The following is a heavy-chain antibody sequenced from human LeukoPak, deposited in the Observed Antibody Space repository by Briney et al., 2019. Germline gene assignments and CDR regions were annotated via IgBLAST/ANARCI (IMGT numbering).Heavy chain of an antibody. CDR1: GYTFTGYY. D-gene: IGHD3-22*01. V-gene: IGHV1-2*02. J-gene: IGHJ4*02. CDR3: ARDGTYYYDSSGYWAGY. Sequence: ASVKVFCKASGYTFTGYYMHWVRQAPGQGLEWMGWINPNSGGTNYAQKFQGRVTMTRDTSISTAYMELSRLRSDDTAVYYCARDGTYYYDSSGYWAGYWGQGTLVTVSS. CDR2: INPNSGGT.